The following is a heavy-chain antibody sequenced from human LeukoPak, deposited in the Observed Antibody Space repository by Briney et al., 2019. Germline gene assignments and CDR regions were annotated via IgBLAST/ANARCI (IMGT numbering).Heavy chain of an antibody. J-gene: IGHJ4*02. V-gene: IGHV4-4*07. CDR1: GGSISIHY. CDR2: SYTSGST. Sequence: SETLSLTCTVSGGSISIHYWSWIRQPAAKGLEWIGRSYTSGSTNYNPSLKSRVSMSVDTSKNQFSLKLNSVTAADTAVYYCERDYSDGSGYYPLFDNWGQGTLVTVSS. D-gene: IGHD3-22*01. CDR3: ERDYSDGSGYYPLFDN.